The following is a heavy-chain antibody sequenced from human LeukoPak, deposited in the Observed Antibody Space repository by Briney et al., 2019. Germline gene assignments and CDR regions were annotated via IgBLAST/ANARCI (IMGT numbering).Heavy chain of an antibody. J-gene: IGHJ4*02. D-gene: IGHD3-22*01. Sequence: ASVKVSCTASGYTFTSYGISWVRQAPGQGLEWMGWISAYNGNTNYAQKLQGRVTMTTDTSTSTAYMELRSLRSDDTAVYYCARVQDTYYYDSSGYYPLDYWGRGTLVTVSS. V-gene: IGHV1-18*01. CDR1: GYTFTSYG. CDR2: ISAYNGNT. CDR3: ARVQDTYYYDSSGYYPLDY.